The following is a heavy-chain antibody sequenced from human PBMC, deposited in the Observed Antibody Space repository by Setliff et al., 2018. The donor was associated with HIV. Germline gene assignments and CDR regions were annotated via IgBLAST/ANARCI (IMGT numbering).Heavy chain of an antibody. Sequence: VKVSCKASGYTFTGYYIHWVRQAPGQGLEWMGRIYPNSGGTNFAQKFQGRVTMTRDTSISTAYMELSRLTSDDTAMYYCARETTVVMGDDVDNYHYSYMDVWGKGTTVTVSS. J-gene: IGHJ6*03. CDR1: GYTFTGYY. V-gene: IGHV1-2*06. CDR2: IYPNSGGT. CDR3: ARETTVVMGDDVDNYHYSYMDV. D-gene: IGHD4-17*01.